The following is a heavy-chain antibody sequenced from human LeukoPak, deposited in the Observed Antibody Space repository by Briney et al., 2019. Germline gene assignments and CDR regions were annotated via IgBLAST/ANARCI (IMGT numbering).Heavy chain of an antibody. CDR2: TNEPGVYT. CDR1: GFTFRSYA. V-gene: IGHV3-23*01. J-gene: IGHJ3*02. D-gene: IGHD1-1*01. CDR3: ARKMKTGDRVGTFDI. Sequence: GGSLRLSCTASGFTFRSYAMSWVRQAPGKGLDWVSGTNEPGVYTYYADSVQGRFTISRDNAKNSLYLQMNSLTAEDTAVYYCARKMKTGDRVGTFDIWGQGTMVTVSS.